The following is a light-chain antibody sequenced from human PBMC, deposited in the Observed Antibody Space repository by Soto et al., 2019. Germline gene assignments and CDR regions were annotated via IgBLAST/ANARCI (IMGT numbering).Light chain of an antibody. Sequence: QSVLTQPPSLSGAPGQRVTISCTGSSSNIGAGYDVHWYQHLPGTAPKLLIYDNNDRPSGVPDRFSGSKSGTSASLAISGLQAEGEADYYCQSYDTSLSGYVFGAGTKVTVL. J-gene: IGLJ1*01. CDR2: DNN. V-gene: IGLV1-40*01. CDR1: SSNIGAGYD. CDR3: QSYDTSLSGYV.